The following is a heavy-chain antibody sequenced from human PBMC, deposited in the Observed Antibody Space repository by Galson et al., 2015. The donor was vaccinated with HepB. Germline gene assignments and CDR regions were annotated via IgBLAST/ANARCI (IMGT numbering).Heavy chain of an antibody. CDR1: GYSFTSYW. V-gene: IGHV5-51*03. Sequence: QSGAEVKKPGESLKISCKGSGYSFTSYWIGWVRQMPGKGLEWMGIIYPGDSDTRYSPSFQGQVTISADKSISTAYLQWSSPKASDTAMYYCARPVRDGYNGGDALDIWGQGTMVTASS. D-gene: IGHD5-24*01. CDR3: ARPVRDGYNGGDALDI. J-gene: IGHJ3*02. CDR2: IYPGDSDT.